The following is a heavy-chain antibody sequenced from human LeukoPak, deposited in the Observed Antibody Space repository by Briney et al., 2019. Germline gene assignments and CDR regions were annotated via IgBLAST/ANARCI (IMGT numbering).Heavy chain of an antibody. CDR2: IYTSGST. Sequence: SETLSLTCTVSGGSISTYYWSWIRQSPGKGLEWIGHIYTSGSTNYNPSLKSRVTISVDTSKNQFSLKLSSVTAADTAVYYCARVNAVSWDYWGQGTLVTVSS. J-gene: IGHJ4*02. CDR1: GGSISTYY. CDR3: ARVNAVSWDY. V-gene: IGHV4-4*08. D-gene: IGHD3-10*01.